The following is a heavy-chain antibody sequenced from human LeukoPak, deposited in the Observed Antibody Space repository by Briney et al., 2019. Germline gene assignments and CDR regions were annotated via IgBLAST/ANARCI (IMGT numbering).Heavy chain of an antibody. CDR1: GGTLSSYA. Sequence: SVKVSCKASGGTLSSYAISWVRQAPGQGLEWMGGIIPIFGTANYAQKFQGRVTITTDESTSTAYMELSSLRSEDTAVHYCAIISHYYYYMDVWGKGTTVTVS. J-gene: IGHJ6*03. V-gene: IGHV1-69*05. D-gene: IGHD3-10*01. CDR2: IIPIFGTA. CDR3: AIISHYYYYMDV.